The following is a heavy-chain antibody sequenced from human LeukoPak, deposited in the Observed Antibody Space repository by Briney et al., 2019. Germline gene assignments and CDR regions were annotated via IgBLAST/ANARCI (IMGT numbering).Heavy chain of an antibody. CDR3: ARGSGSYYYYYMDV. CDR1: GGSISSYY. CDR2: IYTSGTT. J-gene: IGHJ6*03. V-gene: IGHV4-4*07. Sequence: KSSETLSLTCTVSGGSISSYYWSWIRQPAGKGLEWIGRIYTSGTTNYNPSLKSRVTMSVDTSKNQFSLNLSSMTAADTAVYYCARGSGSYYYYYMDVWGKGTTVTVSS.